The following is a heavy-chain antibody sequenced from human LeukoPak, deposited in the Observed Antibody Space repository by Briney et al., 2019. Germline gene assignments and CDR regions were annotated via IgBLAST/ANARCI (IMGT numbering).Heavy chain of an antibody. V-gene: IGHV3-23*01. CDR2: ISPSGDIT. Sequence: GGTLRLSCAASEFRFSAHGMNWVRQAPGKGLEWISGISPSGDITYYADSVMGRFSISRDNRQSTVSLQMNSLRAEDTAVYYCAKATMVRGVLFDYWGQGTLVTVSS. J-gene: IGHJ4*02. CDR3: AKATMVRGVLFDY. D-gene: IGHD3-10*01. CDR1: EFRFSAHG.